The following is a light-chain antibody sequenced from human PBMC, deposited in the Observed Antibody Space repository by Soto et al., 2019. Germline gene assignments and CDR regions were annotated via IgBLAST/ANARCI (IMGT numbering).Light chain of an antibody. Sequence: QSALAQPASVSDSPGQSITISCTGTSSDVGGSNFVSWYQQHPGKPPKLIIYDVANRPSGVSNRFSGSKSGSTASLIISRLQTEDDADYCCLSYTSSSTYVLGTETKVTVL. V-gene: IGLV2-14*03. CDR2: DVA. J-gene: IGLJ1*01. CDR1: SSDVGGSNF. CDR3: LSYTSSSTYV.